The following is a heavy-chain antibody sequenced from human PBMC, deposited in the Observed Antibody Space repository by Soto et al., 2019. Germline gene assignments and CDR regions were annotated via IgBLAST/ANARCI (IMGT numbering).Heavy chain of an antibody. V-gene: IGHV3-21*01. CDR2: ISSSGSSM. Sequence: EVQLVESGGGLVKPGGSLRLSCAASGFTFSTYSMNWVRQAPGKGLEWVSSISSSGSSMYFADSLKGRFTISRDNAKNSLYLQVNSLRAEDTAVYYCARERNYYGSRGAREAFDIWGQGTMVTVSS. D-gene: IGHD3-22*01. CDR1: GFTFSTYS. CDR3: ARERNYYGSRGAREAFDI. J-gene: IGHJ3*02.